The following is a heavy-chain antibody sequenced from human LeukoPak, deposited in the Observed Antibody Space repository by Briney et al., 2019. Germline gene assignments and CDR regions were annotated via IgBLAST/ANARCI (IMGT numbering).Heavy chain of an antibody. CDR2: IIPILGIA. Sequence: ASVKVSCKASGYTFTSYGISWVRQPPGQGLEWMGRIIPILGIANYAQKFQGRVTITADKSTSTAYMELSNLRSEDTAVYYCARAVYYYDSSGYYYDHYYYGMDVWGQGTTVTVSS. D-gene: IGHD3-22*01. J-gene: IGHJ6*02. CDR3: ARAVYYYDSSGYYYDHYYYGMDV. CDR1: GYTFTSYG. V-gene: IGHV1-69*04.